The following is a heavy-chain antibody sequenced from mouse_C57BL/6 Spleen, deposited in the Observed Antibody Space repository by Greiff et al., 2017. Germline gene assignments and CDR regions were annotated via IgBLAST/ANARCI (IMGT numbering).Heavy chain of an antibody. CDR1: GYTFTDYY. Sequence: VQLQQSGPELVKPGASVKISCKASGYTFTDYYINWVKQRPGQGLEWIGWIFPGSGSTYYNEKFKGKATLTVDKSSSTAYMLLSSLTSEDSAVYFCARSLYGNIGGFAYWGQGTLVTVSA. J-gene: IGHJ3*01. CDR3: ARSLYGNIGGFAY. D-gene: IGHD2-1*01. CDR2: IFPGSGST. V-gene: IGHV1-75*01.